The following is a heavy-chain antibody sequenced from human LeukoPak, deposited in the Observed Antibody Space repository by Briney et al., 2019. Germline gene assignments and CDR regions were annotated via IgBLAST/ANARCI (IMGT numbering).Heavy chain of an antibody. CDR2: INPHTGAA. J-gene: IGHJ4*02. Sequence: GSSVKVSCKGSGYTFIENYLHWVRQAPGQGLEWMGLINPHTGAANYSHKFQGRVTMTRDTSISTAYMHLTRLKFDNTAIYYCARGKSGSSPWGQGTPVTVSS. D-gene: IGHD3-3*01. CDR3: ARGKSGSSP. V-gene: IGHV1-2*02. CDR1: GYTFIENY.